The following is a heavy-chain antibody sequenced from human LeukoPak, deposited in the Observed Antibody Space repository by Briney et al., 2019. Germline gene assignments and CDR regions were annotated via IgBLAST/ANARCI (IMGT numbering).Heavy chain of an antibody. Sequence: GASVKVSCKVSGYTLTELSMHWVRQAPGKGLEWMGGFDPEDGETIYAQKFQGRVTMTEDTSTDTAYMELSSLRSEDTAVYYCATDPGYCTNGVCYTAALDWGQGTLVTVSS. J-gene: IGHJ4*02. V-gene: IGHV1-24*01. CDR2: FDPEDGET. CDR3: ATDPGYCTNGVCYTAALD. D-gene: IGHD2-8*01. CDR1: GYTLTELS.